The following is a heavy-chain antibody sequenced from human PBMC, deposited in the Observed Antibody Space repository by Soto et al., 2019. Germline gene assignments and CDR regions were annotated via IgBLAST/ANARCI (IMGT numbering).Heavy chain of an antibody. CDR1: GFTFSSYG. D-gene: IGHD3-3*01. Sequence: GGSLRLSCAASGFTFSSYGMHWVRQAPGKGLEWVAVIWYDGSNKYYADSVKGRFTISRDNSKNTLYLQMNSLRAEDTAVYYCARDSTPPYYDFWSGYYPAPSTTRYYYYGMDVWGQGTTVTSP. CDR2: IWYDGSNK. CDR3: ARDSTPPYYDFWSGYYPAPSTTRYYYYGMDV. J-gene: IGHJ6*02. V-gene: IGHV3-33*01.